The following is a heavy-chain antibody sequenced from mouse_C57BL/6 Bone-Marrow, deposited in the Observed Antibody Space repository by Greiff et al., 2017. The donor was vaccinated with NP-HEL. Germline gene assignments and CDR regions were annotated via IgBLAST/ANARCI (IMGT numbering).Heavy chain of an antibody. CDR3: ARVATVVATYYFDY. J-gene: IGHJ2*01. V-gene: IGHV1-82*01. CDR2: IYPGAGAT. D-gene: IGHD1-1*01. Sequence: VQLQQSGPELVKPGASVKISCKASGYAFSSSWMNWVKQRPGKGLEWIGRIYPGAGATYYNGKIKGKATLTADKSSSTAYMQLSSLTSEDSAVYFSARVATVVATYYFDYWGQGTTLTVSS. CDR1: GYAFSSSW.